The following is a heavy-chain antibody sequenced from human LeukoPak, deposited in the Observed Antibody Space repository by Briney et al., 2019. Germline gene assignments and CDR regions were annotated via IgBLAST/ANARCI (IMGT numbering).Heavy chain of an antibody. CDR1: GFTVSSNY. J-gene: IGHJ6*02. CDR3: ARGGTLTPTLYGMDV. Sequence: GGSLRLSCAASGFTVSSNYMSWVRQAPGKGLEWVSGINGNGGSTGYADSVKGRFTISSDNAQSSLYLQMNSLRAEDTALYHCARGGTLTPTLYGMDVWGQGTTVTVSS. D-gene: IGHD6-25*01. V-gene: IGHV3-20*01. CDR2: INGNGGST.